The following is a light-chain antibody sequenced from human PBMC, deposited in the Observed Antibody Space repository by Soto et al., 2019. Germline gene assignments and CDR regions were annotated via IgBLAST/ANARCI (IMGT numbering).Light chain of an antibody. V-gene: IGKV3-11*01. J-gene: IGKJ5*01. CDR3: QVRTNWSIG. CDR1: ETVTSY. CDR2: DAS. Sequence: TTLSFYPGEMPTLSCMASETVTSYLAWYQQKPGQAPRLLIYDASNRATGIPARLSGTGSGTDFTLTINNLEPEDCAVYCSQVRTNWSIGFGRGRLLEI.